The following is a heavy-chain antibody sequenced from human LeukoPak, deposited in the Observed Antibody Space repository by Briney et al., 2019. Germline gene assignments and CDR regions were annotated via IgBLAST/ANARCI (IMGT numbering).Heavy chain of an antibody. Sequence: ASVKVSCKASGYTFTSYYMHWVRQAPGQGLEWMGIINPSGGSTSYAQKFQGRVTMTRDMSTSTVYMERSSLRSEDTAVYYCARAPTETTVVTYNWFDPWGQGTLVTVSS. CDR3: ARAPTETTVVTYNWFDP. J-gene: IGHJ5*02. CDR1: GYTFTSYY. D-gene: IGHD4-23*01. V-gene: IGHV1-46*01. CDR2: INPSGGST.